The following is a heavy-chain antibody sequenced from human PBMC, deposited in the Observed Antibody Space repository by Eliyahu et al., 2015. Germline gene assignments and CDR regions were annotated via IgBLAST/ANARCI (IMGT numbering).Heavy chain of an antibody. J-gene: IGHJ4*02. CDR2: ISSGGTYI. CDR1: GFXFNNYA. CDR3: ARDYGSYFGIDY. Sequence: EVQLVESGGGLVKPGGSLRLSCAASGFXFNNYAMNWVRQAPGKGLEWVSSISSGGTYIYYADSVKGRFTISKDNVKNSLYLQMNSLRAEDTAVYYCARDYGSYFGIDYWGQGTLVTVSS. V-gene: IGHV3-21*01. D-gene: IGHD1-26*01.